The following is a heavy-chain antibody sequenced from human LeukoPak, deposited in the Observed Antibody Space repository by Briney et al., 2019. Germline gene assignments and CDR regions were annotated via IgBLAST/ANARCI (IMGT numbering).Heavy chain of an antibody. CDR1: GASITNSNTY. CDR2: VSYSGST. Sequence: SETLSLTCTVSGASITNSNTYWTWIRQFPGKGLEWIGYVSYSGSTLYNPSLRSRVIILSDTSKNQFFLKLNSVTAADRALYFCARDPALVRANWYFDPWGRGILVTVSS. J-gene: IGHJ2*01. CDR3: ARDPALVRANWYFDP. D-gene: IGHD3-10*01. V-gene: IGHV4-31*03.